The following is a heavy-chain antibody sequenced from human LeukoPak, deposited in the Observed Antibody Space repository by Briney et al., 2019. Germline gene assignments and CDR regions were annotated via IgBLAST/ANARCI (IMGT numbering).Heavy chain of an antibody. Sequence: ALVKVSCKASGYTFTSYDINWVRQATGQGLEWMGWMNPNSGGTNYAQKFQGRVTMTRDTSISTAYMELSRLRSDDTAVYYCARGRIAAAARGDWFDPWGQGTLVTVSS. J-gene: IGHJ5*02. CDR2: MNPNSGGT. CDR1: GYTFTSYD. D-gene: IGHD6-13*01. CDR3: ARGRIAAAARGDWFDP. V-gene: IGHV1-2*02.